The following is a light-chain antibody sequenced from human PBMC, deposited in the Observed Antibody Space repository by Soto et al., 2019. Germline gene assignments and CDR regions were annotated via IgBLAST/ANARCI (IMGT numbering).Light chain of an antibody. Sequence: QAVVTQPPSVSGAPGQRVSISCTGSSTNIGAGYNVHWYQQLPGAAPKLLIYGNNNRPSGVPDRFSGSKSGTSASLAITGLQAEDEADYHCQSYDNSLSGYVFGTGTKVTVL. CDR3: QSYDNSLSGYV. CDR1: STNIGAGYN. J-gene: IGLJ1*01. V-gene: IGLV1-40*01. CDR2: GNN.